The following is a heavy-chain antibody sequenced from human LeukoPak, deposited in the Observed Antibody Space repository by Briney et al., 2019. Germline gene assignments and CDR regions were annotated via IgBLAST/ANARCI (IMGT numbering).Heavy chain of an antibody. J-gene: IGHJ4*02. CDR1: GFTFSNYG. CDR3: ASSPPLWFGELYDDY. D-gene: IGHD3-10*01. Sequence: GGSLRLSCAASGFTFSNYGLSWVRQAPGKGLEWVSGITGSGGSTYYADSVKGRFTISRDNSKNTLYLQMNSLRAEDTAVYYCASSPPLWFGELYDDYWGQGTLVTVSS. CDR2: ITGSGGST. V-gene: IGHV3-23*01.